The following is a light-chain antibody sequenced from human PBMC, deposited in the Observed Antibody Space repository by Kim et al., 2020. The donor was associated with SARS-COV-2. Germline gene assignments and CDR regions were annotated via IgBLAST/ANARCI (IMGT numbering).Light chain of an antibody. V-gene: IGKV3-11*01. CDR2: DTS. CDR3: MQRDKWPRT. J-gene: IGKJ4*01. Sequence: SRGERVTRTRRASQYNETYLGWEQQEPGQAPRLLIYDTSDRGTGVPARFSGSGTGTDFTHTISSLEPEDFAIYYCMQRDKWPRTFGGGTKVDIK. CDR1: QYNETY.